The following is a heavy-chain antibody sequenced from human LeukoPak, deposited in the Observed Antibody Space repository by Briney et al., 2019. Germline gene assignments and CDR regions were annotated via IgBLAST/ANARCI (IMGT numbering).Heavy chain of an antibody. J-gene: IGHJ4*02. CDR2: ISYDGSNK. CDR3: AKDGSKYYYGSGSYYDY. Sequence: PGGSLRLSCAASGFTFSSYGMHWVRQAPGKGLEWVAVISYDGSNKYYADSVKGRSTISRDNSKNTLYLQMNSLRAEDTAVYYCAKDGSKYYYGSGSYYDYWGQGTLVTVSS. D-gene: IGHD3-10*01. V-gene: IGHV3-30*18. CDR1: GFTFSSYG.